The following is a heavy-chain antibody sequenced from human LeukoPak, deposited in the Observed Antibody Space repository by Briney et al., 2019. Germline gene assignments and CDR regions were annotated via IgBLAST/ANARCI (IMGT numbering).Heavy chain of an antibody. CDR3: ARGRRYDILTGLNFDY. J-gene: IGHJ4*02. D-gene: IGHD3-9*01. V-gene: IGHV4-34*01. CDR2: INHSGST. Sequence: SETLSLTCAVYGGSFSGYYWSWIRQPPGKGLEWIGEINHSGSTNYNPSLKSRVTISVDTSKNQFSLKLSSVTAADTAVYYCARGRRYDILTGLNFDYWGQGTLVTVSS. CDR1: GGSFSGYY.